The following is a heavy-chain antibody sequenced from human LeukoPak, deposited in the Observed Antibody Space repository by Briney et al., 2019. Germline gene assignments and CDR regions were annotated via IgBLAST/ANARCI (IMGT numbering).Heavy chain of an antibody. CDR2: ISYDGSNK. CDR3: ARGLHYYYYGMDV. CDR1: GFTFSNHW. D-gene: IGHD3-10*01. Sequence: GGSLRLSCAASGFTFSNHWMSWVRQAPGKGLEWVAVISYDGSNKYYADSVKGRFTISRDNSKNTLYLQMNSLRAEDTAVYYCARGLHYYYYGMDVWGQGTTVTVSS. J-gene: IGHJ6*02. V-gene: IGHV3-30-3*01.